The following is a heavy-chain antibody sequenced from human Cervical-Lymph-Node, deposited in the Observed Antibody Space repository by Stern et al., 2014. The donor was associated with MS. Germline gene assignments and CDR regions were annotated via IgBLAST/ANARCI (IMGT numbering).Heavy chain of an antibody. D-gene: IGHD6-13*01. J-gene: IGHJ5*02. CDR2: ISAYNGNT. CDR1: GYTFTSYG. CDR3: ARVLGGASAAAGLNWFDP. Sequence: QVQLVQSGAEVKKPGASVKVSCKASGYTFTSYGISWVRQAPGQGLEWMGWISAYNGNTNYAQKLQGRVTMTTDTSTSTAYMELRSLRSHDTAVYYCARVLGGASAAAGLNWFDPWGQGTLVTVSS. V-gene: IGHV1-18*01.